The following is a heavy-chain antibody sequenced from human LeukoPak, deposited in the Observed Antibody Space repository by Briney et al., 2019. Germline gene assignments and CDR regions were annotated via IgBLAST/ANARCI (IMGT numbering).Heavy chain of an antibody. D-gene: IGHD1/OR15-1a*01. J-gene: IGHJ5*01. CDR2: IYYGGRT. Sequence: SETLSLTCTVSGGSISSYYWSWIRQPPGKGLEWIGYIYYGGRTNYNPSLKSRATMSIDTAKNHFSLNLTSVTVADTAVYYCARSISGTRSKFDCWGQGTLVTVSS. CDR1: GGSISSYY. CDR3: ARSISGTRSKFDC. V-gene: IGHV4-59*08.